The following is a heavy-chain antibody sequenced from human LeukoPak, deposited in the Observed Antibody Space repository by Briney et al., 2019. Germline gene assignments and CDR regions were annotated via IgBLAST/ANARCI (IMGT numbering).Heavy chain of an antibody. Sequence: PGGSLRLSCAASGFTFSSYSMNWVRQAPGKGLEWVSYITASGSTIYYADSVKGRFIISRDISKNTLYLQMNNLRAEDSALYYCARGGRGSAAVVAPRSFDIWGQGTMVTVSS. D-gene: IGHD3-22*01. CDR3: ARGGRGSAAVVAPRSFDI. CDR1: GFTFSSYS. CDR2: ITASGSTI. J-gene: IGHJ3*02. V-gene: IGHV3-48*01.